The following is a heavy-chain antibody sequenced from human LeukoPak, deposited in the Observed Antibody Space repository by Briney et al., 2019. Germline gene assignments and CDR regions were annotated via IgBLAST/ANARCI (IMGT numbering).Heavy chain of an antibody. J-gene: IGHJ4*02. CDR1: GFTFIAYA. D-gene: IGHD6-13*01. V-gene: IGHV3-30-3*01. Sequence: PGGSLRLSCAASGFTFIAYAMHWVRQAPGKGLEWVAIISYDGNIKYQADSVKGRFTISSDDSKNTLYLQMNSLRAEDTAVYYCARDRSVNSRVYYFDYWGQGTLVTVSS. CDR3: ARDRSVNSRVYYFDY. CDR2: ISYDGNIK.